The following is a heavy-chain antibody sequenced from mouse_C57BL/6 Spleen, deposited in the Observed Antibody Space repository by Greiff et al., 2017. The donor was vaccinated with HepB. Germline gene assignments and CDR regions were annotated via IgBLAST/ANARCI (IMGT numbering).Heavy chain of an antibody. Sequence: EVKLQESGAELVRPGASVKLSCTASGFNIKDDYMHWVKQRPEQGLEWIGWIDPENGDTEYASKFQGKATITADTSSNTAYLQLSSLTSEDTAVYYCTTRGGYDYDVVFFDYWGQGTTLTVSS. CDR3: TTRGGYDYDVVFFDY. V-gene: IGHV14-4*01. J-gene: IGHJ2*01. CDR1: GFNIKDDY. CDR2: IDPENGDT. D-gene: IGHD2-4*01.